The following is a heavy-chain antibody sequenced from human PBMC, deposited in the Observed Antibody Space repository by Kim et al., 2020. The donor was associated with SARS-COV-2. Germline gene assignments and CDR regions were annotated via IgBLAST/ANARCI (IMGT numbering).Heavy chain of an antibody. CDR2: INHSGST. D-gene: IGHD3-10*01. Sequence: SETLSLTCAVYGGSFSGYYWSWIRQPPGKGLEWIGEINHSGSTNYNPSLKSRVTISVDTSKNQFSLKLSSVTAADTAVYYCARGPSRITMVRGAPEYYY. J-gene: IGHJ6*01. V-gene: IGHV4-34*01. CDR1: GGSFSGYY. CDR3: ARGPSRITMVRGAPEYYY.